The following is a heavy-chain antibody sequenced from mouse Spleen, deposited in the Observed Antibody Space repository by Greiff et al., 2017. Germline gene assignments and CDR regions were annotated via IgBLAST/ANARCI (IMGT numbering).Heavy chain of an antibody. CDR3: ARTGEINFDY. J-gene: IGHJ2*01. CDR2: INPYNGGT. V-gene: IGHV1-19*01. D-gene: IGHD4-1*01. CDR1: GYTFTDYY. Sequence: EVQLQQSGPVLVKPGASVKMSCKASGYTFTDYYMNWVKQSHGKSLEWIGVINPYNGGTSYNQKFKGKATLTVDKSSSTAYMELNSLTSEDSAVYYCARTGEINFDYWGQGTTLTVSS.